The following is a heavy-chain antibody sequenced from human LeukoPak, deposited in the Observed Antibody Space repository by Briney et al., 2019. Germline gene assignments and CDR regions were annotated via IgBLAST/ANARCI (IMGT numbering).Heavy chain of an antibody. CDR1: GFTFSSCC. D-gene: IGHD6-19*01. CDR3: ARSRIAVAGTIDY. CDR2: ISYDGSNK. Sequence: GVSLRLSCAASGFTFSSCCMNWVRQAPGKGLEWVAVISYDGSNKYYADSVKGRFTISRDNSKNTLYLQMNSLRAEDTAVYYCARSRIAVAGTIDYWGQGTLVTVSS. V-gene: IGHV3-30*03. J-gene: IGHJ4*02.